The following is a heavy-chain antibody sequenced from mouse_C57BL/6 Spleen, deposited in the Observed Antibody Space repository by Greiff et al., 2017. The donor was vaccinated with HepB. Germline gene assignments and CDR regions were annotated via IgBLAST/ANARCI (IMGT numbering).Heavy chain of an antibody. CDR2: IDPSDSET. V-gene: IGHV1-52*01. CDR1: GYTFTSYW. Sequence: QVQLQQPGAELVRPGSSVKLSCKASGYTFTSYWMHWVKQRPIQGLEWIGNIDPSDSETHYNQKFKDKATLTVDKSSSTAYMRLSSLTSEDSAVYYCARRNYYGSSYFDYWGQGTTLTVSS. J-gene: IGHJ2*01. D-gene: IGHD1-1*01. CDR3: ARRNYYGSSYFDY.